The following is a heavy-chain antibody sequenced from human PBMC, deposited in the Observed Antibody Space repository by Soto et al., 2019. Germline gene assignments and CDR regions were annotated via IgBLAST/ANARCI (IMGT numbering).Heavy chain of an antibody. Sequence: ASVKVSCKASGGTFSSYAISWVRQAPGQGLEWMGWIIPILGTANYAQKFQGRVTITADKSTSTAYMELSSLRSEDTAVYYCARDRGGLVVPAEYFDYWGQGTLVTVSS. CDR2: IIPILGTA. J-gene: IGHJ4*02. CDR3: ARDRGGLVVPAEYFDY. D-gene: IGHD2-2*01. V-gene: IGHV1-69*10. CDR1: GGTFSSYA.